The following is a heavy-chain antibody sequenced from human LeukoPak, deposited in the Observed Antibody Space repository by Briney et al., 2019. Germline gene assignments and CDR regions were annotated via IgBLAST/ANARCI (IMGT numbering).Heavy chain of an antibody. V-gene: IGHV3-48*03. J-gene: IGHJ3*02. D-gene: IGHD6-19*01. CDR1: GFTFSSYE. CDR2: ISSSGSTI. Sequence: PGGSLRLSCAASGFTFSSYEMNWVRQAPGKGLEWVSYISSSGSTIYYADSVKGRFTISRDNAKNSLYLQMNSLRAEDTAVYYCARDSEQWLPVDDAFDIWGQGTMVTVSS. CDR3: ARDSEQWLPVDDAFDI.